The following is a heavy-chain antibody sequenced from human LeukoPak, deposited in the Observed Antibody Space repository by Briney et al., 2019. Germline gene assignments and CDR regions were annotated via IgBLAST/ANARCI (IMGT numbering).Heavy chain of an antibody. CDR3: AREIFSSGSYPDF. D-gene: IGHD3-10*01. Sequence: GRSLRLSCAASGFAFNTYAMHWVRQAPGQGLEWVALIWHDGSHKFYSNSVRGQFTISRDNSKNTVSLQMNNLRPEDTAVYYCAREIFSSGSYPDFWGQGTLVTVSS. J-gene: IGHJ4*02. CDR1: GFAFNTYA. CDR2: IWHDGSHK. V-gene: IGHV3-33*01.